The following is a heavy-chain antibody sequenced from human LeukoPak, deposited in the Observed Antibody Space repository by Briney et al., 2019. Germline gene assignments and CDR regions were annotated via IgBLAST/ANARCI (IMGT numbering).Heavy chain of an antibody. V-gene: IGHV4-61*02. D-gene: IGHD2-2*02. CDR1: GVSISSGSYY. CDR2: IYTSGST. J-gene: IGHJ5*02. CDR3: ARGYCSSTSCYTGWFDP. Sequence: PSETLSLTCTVSGVSISSGSYYWSWIRQPAGKGLEWIGRIYTSGSTNYNPSLKSRVTISVDTSKNQFSLKLSSVTAADTAVYYCARGYCSSTSCYTGWFDPWGQGTLVTVSS.